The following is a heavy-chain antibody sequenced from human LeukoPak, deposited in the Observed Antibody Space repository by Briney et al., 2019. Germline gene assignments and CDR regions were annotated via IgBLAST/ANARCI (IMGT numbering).Heavy chain of an antibody. Sequence: GGSLRLSCAVSGFIFTDYDLHLVRQPPGKGLEWVSVFALAGDTYYADSVKGRFTISRDVAKNSLYLQMNNLRAGDTAVYYCVRTNGGTYYDYWGQGTLVTVSS. CDR1: GFIFTDYD. D-gene: IGHD1-26*01. CDR3: VRTNGGTYYDY. V-gene: IGHV3-13*01. J-gene: IGHJ4*02. CDR2: FALAGDT.